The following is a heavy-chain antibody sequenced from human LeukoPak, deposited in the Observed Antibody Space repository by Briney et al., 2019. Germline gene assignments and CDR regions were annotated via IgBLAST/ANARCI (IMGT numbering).Heavy chain of an antibody. CDR3: ARGDSSSWDLDY. CDR2: ISSSSSYI. CDR1: GFTFSSYS. D-gene: IGHD6-13*01. Sequence: PGGSLRLSCAASGFTFSSYSMNWVRQAPGKGLEWVSSISSSSSYIYYADSVKGRFTISRDNAKNSLYLQMNSLRAEDTAVYYCARGDSSSWDLDYWGQGTLVTVSS. V-gene: IGHV3-21*01. J-gene: IGHJ4*02.